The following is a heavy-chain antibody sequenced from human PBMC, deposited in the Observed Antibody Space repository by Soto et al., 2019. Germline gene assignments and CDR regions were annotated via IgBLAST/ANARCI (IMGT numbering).Heavy chain of an antibody. D-gene: IGHD6-19*01. CDR1: GYSFTSYW. CDR3: ARPRGRSSGSRGAFDI. V-gene: IGHV5-51*01. J-gene: IGHJ3*02. CDR2: IYPGDSDT. Sequence: GESLKISCKGSGYSFTSYWIGWVRQMPGKGLEWMGIIYPGDSDTRYSPSFQGQVTISADKSISTAYLQWSSLKASDTAMYYCARPRGRSSGSRGAFDIWGQGTMVTVSS.